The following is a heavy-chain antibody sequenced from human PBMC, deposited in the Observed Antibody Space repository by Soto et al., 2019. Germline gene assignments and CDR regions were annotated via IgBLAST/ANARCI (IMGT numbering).Heavy chain of an antibody. D-gene: IGHD2-15*01. CDR2: TYYRSKWYN. J-gene: IGHJ6*02. Sequence: SPALSLTCAISGDRVSSNSAAWNGIRQSPSRGLEGLGRTYYRSKWYNDYALCVKSRITSNPDPSKNQCSLQPNSVTAEDTAVYYCARDKVVVVVAAPRYYYYGMDVWGQGTTVTVSS. V-gene: IGHV6-1*01. CDR1: GDRVSSNSAA. CDR3: ARDKVVVVVAAPRYYYYGMDV.